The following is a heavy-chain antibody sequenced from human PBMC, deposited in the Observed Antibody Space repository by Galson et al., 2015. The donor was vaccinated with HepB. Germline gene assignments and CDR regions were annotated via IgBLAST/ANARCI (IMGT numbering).Heavy chain of an antibody. Sequence: TLSLTCAVSGDSFRSGAYYWSWIRQPPGKGLEWIGYIYYTGSTYYDSSLKSRVSILLDTSKNQFSLKLSSVTAADTAVYYCARASGWSLSFFFDYWGQGTLVTVSS. CDR1: GDSFRSGAYY. J-gene: IGHJ4*02. V-gene: IGHV4-30-4*08. CDR3: ARASGWSLSFFFDY. CDR2: IYYTGST. D-gene: IGHD2-15*01.